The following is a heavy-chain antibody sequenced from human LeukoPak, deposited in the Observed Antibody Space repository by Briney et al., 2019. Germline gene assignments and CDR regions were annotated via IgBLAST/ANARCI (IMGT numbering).Heavy chain of an antibody. D-gene: IGHD3-22*01. J-gene: IGHJ4*02. CDR2: INPNSGGT. CDR1: GYTLTGYY. V-gene: IGHV1-2*02. CDR3: ARGAYYYGSSGYYYFDY. Sequence: ASVKVSCKASGYTLTGYYMHWLRQAPGQGVEGMGWINPNSGGTNYAQKFQGRVTMTRDTSISTAYMELSRLRSDDTAVYYCARGAYYYGSSGYYYFDYWGQGTLVTVSS.